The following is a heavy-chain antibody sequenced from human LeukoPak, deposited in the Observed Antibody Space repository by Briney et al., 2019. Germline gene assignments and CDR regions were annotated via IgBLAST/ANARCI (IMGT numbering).Heavy chain of an antibody. J-gene: IGHJ4*02. V-gene: IGHV3-7*01. CDR2: IDQHGTEE. D-gene: IGHD1-14*01. Sequence: PGGSLRLSCAASGFTFSNYWMNWFRQAPGKGLEWVANIDQHGTEENYVDSVEGRFTISRDNADNSLYLHMNSLRAEDTAVYYCATDRDTRWRNRFDSWGQGTLVTVSS. CDR3: ATDRDTRWRNRFDS. CDR1: GFTFSNYW.